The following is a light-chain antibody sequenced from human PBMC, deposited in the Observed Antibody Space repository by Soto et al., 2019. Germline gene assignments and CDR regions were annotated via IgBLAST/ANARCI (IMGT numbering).Light chain of an antibody. V-gene: IGLV2-14*03. J-gene: IGLJ2*01. CDR1: SSDIGGYNF. CDR2: DVN. CDR3: SSYAIGNIVL. Sequence: QSALTHPASVSGSPGQSVTISCAGTSSDIGGYNFVSWYQQHPGKAPKLMIYDVNQRPSGVSHRFSGSKSYNTASLTISGLQSEDEADYYCSSYAIGNIVLFGGGTKVTVL.